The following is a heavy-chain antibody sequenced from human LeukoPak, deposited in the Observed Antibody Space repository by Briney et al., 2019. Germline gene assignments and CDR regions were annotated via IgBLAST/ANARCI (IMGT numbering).Heavy chain of an antibody. CDR2: ISGSGGST. J-gene: IGHJ4*02. D-gene: IGHD3-16*02. CDR1: GFTFSSYA. CDR3: AKDQPQITFGGVIVPSLDY. Sequence: GGSLRLSCAASGFTFSSYAMSWVRQAPGKGLEWVSAISGSGGSTYYADSVKGRFTISRDNSKNTLYLQMNSLRAEDTAVCYCAKDQPQITFGGVIVPSLDYWGQGTLVTVSS. V-gene: IGHV3-23*01.